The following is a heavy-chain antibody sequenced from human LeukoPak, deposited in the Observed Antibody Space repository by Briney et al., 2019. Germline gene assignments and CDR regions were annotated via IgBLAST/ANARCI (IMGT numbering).Heavy chain of an antibody. CDR2: IQFDGANK. D-gene: IGHD3-10*02. CDR3: AELGITMIGGV. V-gene: IGHV3-30*02. CDR1: GFLFTSYG. Sequence: PGGSLRLSCAASGFLFTSYGMHWVRQAPGKGLEWVAFIQFDGANKYYADSVKGRFTISRDNSKNTLYLQMNSLRAEDTAVYYCAELGITMIGGVWGKGTTVTISS. J-gene: IGHJ6*04.